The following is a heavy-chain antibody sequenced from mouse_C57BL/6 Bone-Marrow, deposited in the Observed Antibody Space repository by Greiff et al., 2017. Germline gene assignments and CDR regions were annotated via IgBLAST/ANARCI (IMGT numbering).Heavy chain of an antibody. CDR1: GYTFTSYW. CDR2: IDPSDSYT. J-gene: IGHJ2*01. CDR3: AREEYYGSSYLDY. D-gene: IGHD1-1*01. Sequence: QVQLQQPGAELVMPGASVKLSCKASGYTFTSYWMHWVKQRPGQGLEWIGEIDPSDSYTNYNQKFKGKSTLTVDKSSSTAYMQLSSLTSEDSAVYYCAREEYYGSSYLDYWGQGTTLTVSS. V-gene: IGHV1-69*01.